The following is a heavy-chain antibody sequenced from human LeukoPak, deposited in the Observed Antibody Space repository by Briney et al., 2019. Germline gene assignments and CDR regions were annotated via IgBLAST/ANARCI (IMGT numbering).Heavy chain of an antibody. V-gene: IGHV4-4*07. D-gene: IGHD6-19*01. J-gene: IGHJ3*02. CDR2: IYASGTT. CDR3: ARDVRAQGSGWYSVAFDI. Sequence: PSETLSLTCTVSGASINSKYWSWIRQSAGKGLEWIGRIYASGTTNYSPSLKSRVTMSVDTSKNQFSLNLSSVTAADTAVYYCARDVRAQGSGWYSVAFDIWGQGTMVIVSS. CDR1: GASINSKY.